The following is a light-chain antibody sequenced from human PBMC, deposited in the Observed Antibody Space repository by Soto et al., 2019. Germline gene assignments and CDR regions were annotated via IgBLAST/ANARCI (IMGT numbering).Light chain of an antibody. J-gene: IGLJ3*02. V-gene: IGLV2-14*01. CDR3: TSFTTTNTCV. CDR1: SSDVGSYNF. Sequence: QSALTQPNSVSGSPGQSIPISCTATSSDVGSYNFVSWFQQHPGKAPKLIIYEVTNRPSGVSYRFSGSKSGNTASLTISGLQAEDEADYYCTSFTTTNTCVFGGGTKLTVL. CDR2: EVT.